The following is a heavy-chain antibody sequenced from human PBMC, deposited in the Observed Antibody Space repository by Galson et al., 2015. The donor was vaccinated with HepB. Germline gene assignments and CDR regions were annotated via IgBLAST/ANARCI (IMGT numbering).Heavy chain of an antibody. CDR2: IHYSGST. V-gene: IGHV4-59*01. J-gene: IGHJ4*02. D-gene: IGHD5-24*01. Sequence: SETLSLTCAVYGGPFSGYYWGWIRQPPWKGLEWIGYIHYSGSTNYNPSLKSRVTISVDTSKNHFSLKLSSVTAADTAVYYCARTDRDGYNKRDFDYWGQGTLVLVSS. CDR1: GGPFSGYY. CDR3: ARTDRDGYNKRDFDY.